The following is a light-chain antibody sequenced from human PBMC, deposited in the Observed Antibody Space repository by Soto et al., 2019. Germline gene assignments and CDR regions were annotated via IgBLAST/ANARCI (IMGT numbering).Light chain of an antibody. CDR2: DAS. V-gene: IGKV3-15*01. CDR1: QSVSTN. CDR3: QQYNRWPRT. J-gene: IGKJ1*01. Sequence: EAVMTQSPATLSVSPGERATLSCRASQSVSTNLAWYQQKPGQAPRLLIYDASTRATGIPVRFSGSGSGTEFTLSISSVQSEDFAIFYCQQYNRWPRTFGQGTKVDSK.